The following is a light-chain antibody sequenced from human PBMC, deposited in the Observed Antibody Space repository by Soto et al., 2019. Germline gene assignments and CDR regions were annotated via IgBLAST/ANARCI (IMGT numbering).Light chain of an antibody. Sequence: DIVMTQSPDSLAVSLGERATINCKSSETVLYSSNNKNYLAWYQQKPGQPPKLLIYWASTRESGVPDRFSGSGSGTDFTLTISSLQAEDVAXXXXXQYXNTPWTFGQGTKVEIK. CDR1: ETVLYSSNNKNY. CDR2: WAS. V-gene: IGKV4-1*01. CDR3: XQYXNTPWT. J-gene: IGKJ1*01.